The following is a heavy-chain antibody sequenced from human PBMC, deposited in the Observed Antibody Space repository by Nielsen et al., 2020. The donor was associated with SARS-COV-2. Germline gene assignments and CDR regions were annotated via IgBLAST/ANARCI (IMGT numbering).Heavy chain of an antibody. V-gene: IGHV7-4-1*02. CDR2: INTNTGDP. CDR1: GYMFTSNG. CDR3: ARGCHKNNCYRGVSLDY. Sequence: ASVKVSCKASGYMFTSNGISWVRQAPGQGPEWMGWINTNTGDPTYAQGSTGRFVFSSDTSVTTTFVQINSLKAEDTAMYYCARGCHKNNCYRGVSLDYWGQGTRVTVSS. D-gene: IGHD1-1*01. J-gene: IGHJ4*02.